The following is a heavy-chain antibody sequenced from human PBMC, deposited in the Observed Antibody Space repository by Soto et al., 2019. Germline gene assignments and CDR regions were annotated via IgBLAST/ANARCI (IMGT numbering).Heavy chain of an antibody. CDR3: ARAESKGARAFAY. D-gene: IGHD1-26*01. Sequence: QVQLQESGPGLVKPSETLSLTCTVSGGSNSTYYWSWIRQPAGKGLEWFGRIYASGSPDYNPSLKSRITMAVDTSRMQFSLNLSSVTAADTAVYYCARAESKGARAFAYWGQGTLVTVSS. V-gene: IGHV4-4*07. J-gene: IGHJ4*02. CDR1: GGSNSTYY. CDR2: IYASGSP.